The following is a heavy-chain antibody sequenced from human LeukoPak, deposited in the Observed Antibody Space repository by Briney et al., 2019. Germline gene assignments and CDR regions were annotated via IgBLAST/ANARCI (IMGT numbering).Heavy chain of an antibody. CDR3: ARKGRSSWLYNWFDP. Sequence: SQTLSLTCTVSGGSISSGAYYWSWIRQHPGNGLEWIGYIYYSGSTYYNPSLKSRVTISVDTSKNQFSLKLSSVTAADTAVYYCARKGRSSWLYNWFDPWGQGTLVTVSS. CDR1: GGSISSGAYY. CDR2: IYYSGST. V-gene: IGHV4-31*03. J-gene: IGHJ5*02. D-gene: IGHD6-13*01.